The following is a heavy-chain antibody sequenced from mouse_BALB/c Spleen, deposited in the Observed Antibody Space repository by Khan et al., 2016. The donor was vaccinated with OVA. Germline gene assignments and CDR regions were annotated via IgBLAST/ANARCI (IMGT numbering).Heavy chain of an antibody. CDR2: VNTYYGDA. Sequence: VQLQESGAELVRPGVSVKISCKGSGYTFTDFTMHWVKQSHAKSLEWIGIVNTYYGDATYNQKFKGKATMTVDKSSSTAYMELARLTSEDSAIYYCARGGGEDRFAYGGQGTLVTVSA. V-gene: IGHV1S137*01. CDR3: ARGGGEDRFAY. J-gene: IGHJ3*01. CDR1: GYTFTDFT.